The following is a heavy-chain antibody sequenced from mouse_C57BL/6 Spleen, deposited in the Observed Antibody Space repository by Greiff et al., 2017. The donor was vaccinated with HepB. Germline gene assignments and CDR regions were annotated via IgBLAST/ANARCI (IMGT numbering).Heavy chain of an antibody. J-gene: IGHJ2*01. D-gene: IGHD2-3*01. CDR3: ARESYDGYPDY. CDR1: GYTFTDYN. V-gene: IGHV1-22*01. CDR2: INPNNGGT. Sequence: EVQLQQSGPELVKPGASVKMSCKASGYTFTDYNMHWVKQSHGKSLEWIGYINPNNGGTSYNQKFKGKATLTVHKSSSTAYMELSSLTSEDSAVYYCARESYDGYPDYWGQGTTLTVSS.